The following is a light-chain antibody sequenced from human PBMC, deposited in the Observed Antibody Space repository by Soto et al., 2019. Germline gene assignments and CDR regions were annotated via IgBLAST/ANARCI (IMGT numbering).Light chain of an antibody. Sequence: AIQMTQSPSSLSASVGDRVTITCRASQGIRNDLGWYQQKPGKAHKLLIYAAYSLQSGVPSRFSGSGSGTDFTLTISSLQPEDFATYYCIQDYNYPRTFGQGTKVDIK. CDR1: QGIRND. J-gene: IGKJ1*01. CDR2: AAY. V-gene: IGKV1-6*01. CDR3: IQDYNYPRT.